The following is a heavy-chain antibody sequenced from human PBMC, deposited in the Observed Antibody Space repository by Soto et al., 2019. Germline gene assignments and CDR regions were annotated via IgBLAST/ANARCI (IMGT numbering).Heavy chain of an antibody. CDR3: ARGGYYYDSSGYSPEYFQH. Sequence: ASVKVSCKASGYTFTSYYMHWVRQAPGQGLEWMGIINPSGGSTSYAQKFQGRVTMTRDTSTSTVYMELSSLRSEDTAVYYCARGGYYYDSSGYSPEYFQHWGQGTLVTVSS. J-gene: IGHJ1*01. CDR1: GYTFTSYY. CDR2: INPSGGST. V-gene: IGHV1-46*01. D-gene: IGHD3-22*01.